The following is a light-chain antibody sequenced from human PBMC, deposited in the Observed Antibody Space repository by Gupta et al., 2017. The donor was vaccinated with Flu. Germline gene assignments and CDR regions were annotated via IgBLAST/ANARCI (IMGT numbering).Light chain of an antibody. Sequence: TCSGDKLEDKYACWHQQRPGQSPVLVSYQDTRRPSGIPERFSGSNSGNTATLTISGTQAMDEADYYGQAWVSTTGVFGGGTKLTVL. J-gene: IGLJ2*01. V-gene: IGLV3-1*01. CDR3: QAWVSTTGV. CDR1: KLEDKY. CDR2: QDT.